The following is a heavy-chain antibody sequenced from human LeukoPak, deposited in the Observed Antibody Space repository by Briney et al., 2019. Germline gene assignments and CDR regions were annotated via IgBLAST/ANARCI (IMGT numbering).Heavy chain of an antibody. CDR2: IWYDGSNK. Sequence: GGSLRLSCAASGFTFSSYGMHWVRQAPGKGLEWVAVIWYDGSNKYYADSVKGRFTISRDNSKNTLYLQMNSLRAEDTAVYYCARERNYYDSSGWSYYFDYWGQGTLVTVSS. CDR1: GFTFSSYG. V-gene: IGHV3-33*01. D-gene: IGHD3-22*01. CDR3: ARERNYYDSSGWSYYFDY. J-gene: IGHJ4*02.